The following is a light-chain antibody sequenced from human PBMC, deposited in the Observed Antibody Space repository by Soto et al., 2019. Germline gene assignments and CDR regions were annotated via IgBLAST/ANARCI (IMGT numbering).Light chain of an antibody. CDR3: QQNGSSPVFT. V-gene: IGKV3-20*01. CDR1: QSVTSSY. CDR2: GAS. J-gene: IGKJ3*01. Sequence: EIVLTQSPGTLSLSPGERATLSCRASQSVTSSYLGWYQQIPGQSPRLRIYGASSRATGIPDRFSGSGSGTDFTLTISILEPEDFAVYYCQQNGSSPVFTFGPGTKVDFK.